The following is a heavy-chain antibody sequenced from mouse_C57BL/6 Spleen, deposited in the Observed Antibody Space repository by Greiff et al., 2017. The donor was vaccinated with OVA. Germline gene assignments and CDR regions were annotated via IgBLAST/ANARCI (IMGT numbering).Heavy chain of an antibody. J-gene: IGHJ3*01. CDR2: IYPGDGDT. V-gene: IGHV1-80*01. CDR3: ASHYYGSSYGFAY. D-gene: IGHD1-1*01. CDR1: GYAFSSYW. Sequence: VTLMESGAELVKPGASVKISCKASGYAFSSYWMNWVKQRPGTGLEGIGQIYPGDGDTNYNGKFKGKATLTADKSSSTAYMQLSSLTSEDSAVYFCASHYYGSSYGFAYWGQGTLVTVSA.